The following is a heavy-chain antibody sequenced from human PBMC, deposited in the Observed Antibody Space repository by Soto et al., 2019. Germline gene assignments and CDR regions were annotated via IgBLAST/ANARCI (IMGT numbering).Heavy chain of an antibody. V-gene: IGHV4-39*01. CDR2: IYYSGST. CDR1: GGSISSSSYY. D-gene: IGHD6-19*01. Sequence: SETLSLTCAVCGGSISSSSYYWGWIRQPPGKGLEWIGSIYYSGSTYYNPSLKSRVTISVDTSKNQFSLKLSSVTAADTAVYYCARHQGKQWLGNDAFAIWGQGTMVTVSS. CDR3: ARHQGKQWLGNDAFAI. J-gene: IGHJ3*02.